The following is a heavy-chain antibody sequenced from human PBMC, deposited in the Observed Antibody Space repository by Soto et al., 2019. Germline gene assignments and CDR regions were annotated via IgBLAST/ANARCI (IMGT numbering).Heavy chain of an antibody. CDR1: GFTFTSSA. CDR2: IVVGSGNT. J-gene: IGHJ6*02. CDR3: AREYVNYYYYYGMDV. D-gene: IGHD3-16*01. V-gene: IGHV1-58*01. Sequence: ASVKVSCKASGFTFTSSAVQWVRQARGQRLEWIGWIVVGSGNTNYAQKFQERVTITRDMSTSTAYMELSSLRSDDTAVYYCAREYVNYYYYYGMDVWGQGTTVTAP.